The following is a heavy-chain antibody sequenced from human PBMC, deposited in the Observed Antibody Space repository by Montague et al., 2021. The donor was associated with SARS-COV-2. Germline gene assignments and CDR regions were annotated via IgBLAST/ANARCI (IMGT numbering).Heavy chain of an antibody. CDR1: GASINNGGYY. D-gene: IGHD2-21*01. CDR3: ARVTYEYVSQSCGWFDS. Sequence: SETLSLTCTVSGASINNGGYYWSWIRQPPGKGLEWIGYISANGKTNYNPSLRSRLSIFVDTSKNQFSLNLTSVTAADTALYYCARVTYEYVSQSCGWFDSWGQGSLVTVSS. J-gene: IGHJ5*01. CDR2: ISANGKT. V-gene: IGHV4-61*08.